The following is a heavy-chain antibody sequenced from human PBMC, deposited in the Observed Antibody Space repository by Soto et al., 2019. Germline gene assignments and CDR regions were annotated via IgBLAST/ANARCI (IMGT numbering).Heavy chain of an antibody. CDR3: VKDLIYDFWSGYNWFDP. V-gene: IGHV3-64D*08. J-gene: IGHJ5*02. CDR1: GFTFSIYA. CDR2: ISSNGGST. Sequence: PGGSLRLSCSASGFTFSIYAMHWVRQAPGKGLEYVSAISSNGGSTYYADSVKGRFTISRDNSKNTLYLQMSSLRAEDTAVYYCVKDLIYDFWSGYNWFDPWGQGTLVTVSS. D-gene: IGHD3-3*01.